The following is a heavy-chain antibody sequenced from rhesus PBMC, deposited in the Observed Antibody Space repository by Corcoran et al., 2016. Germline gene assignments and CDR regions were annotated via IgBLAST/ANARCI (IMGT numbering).Heavy chain of an antibody. CDR1: GGSFSGYY. J-gene: IGHJ4*01. D-gene: IGHD3-16*01. CDR2: ISGSSGRP. Sequence: QVQLQESGPGLVKPSETLSLTCAVSGGSFSGYYWGWIRQPPGKGLEWIGYISGSSGRPNDNPSLKGRVTISTDTSKNQFSLKLSAVTAADTAVYYCARERVGYYSGSYGTFDYWGQGVLVTVSS. V-gene: IGHV4-165*01. CDR3: ARERVGYYSGSYGTFDY.